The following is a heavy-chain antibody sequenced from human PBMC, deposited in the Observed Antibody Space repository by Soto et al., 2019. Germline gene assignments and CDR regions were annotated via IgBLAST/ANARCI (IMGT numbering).Heavy chain of an antibody. CDR2: ITGTGGNT. CDR3: ARIRGYWYGLDV. V-gene: IGHV3-23*01. CDR1: GFPLSIYG. Sequence: EVQLLESGGGLVQPGGSLRLSCAASGFPLSIYGMTWVRHAPGKGLEWVSAITGTGGNTYYVDSGKGRFTISRDNSKNMIYLQVNSLRVEDTAVYYCARIRGYWYGLDVWGQGTTVTVSS. J-gene: IGHJ6*02.